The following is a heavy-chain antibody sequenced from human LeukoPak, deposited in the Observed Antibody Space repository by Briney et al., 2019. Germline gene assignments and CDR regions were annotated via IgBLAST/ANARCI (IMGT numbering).Heavy chain of an antibody. Sequence: GESLKISCKGSGYSFTSYWIGWVRQMPGKGLEWMGIIYPGDSDTRYSPSFQGQVTISADKSISTAYLQWSSLKASDTAMYYCARPYYGSGSYYPWFDPWGQGTLVTVSS. CDR2: IYPGDSDT. CDR1: GYSFTSYW. J-gene: IGHJ5*02. D-gene: IGHD3-10*01. CDR3: ARPYYGSGSYYPWFDP. V-gene: IGHV5-51*01.